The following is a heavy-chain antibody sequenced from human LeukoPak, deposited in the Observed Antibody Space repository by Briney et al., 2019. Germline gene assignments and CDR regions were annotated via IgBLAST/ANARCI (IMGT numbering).Heavy chain of an antibody. D-gene: IGHD2-15*01. CDR3: ARDTGYCSGGSCYSAAAFDI. Sequence: GASVKVSCKASGGTFSSYAISWVRQAPGQGLEWMGGIIPIFGTANYAQKFQGRVTITTDESTSTAYMELSSLRSEDTAVYYCARDTGYCSGGSCYSAAAFDIWSQGTMVTVSS. J-gene: IGHJ3*02. CDR1: GGTFSSYA. V-gene: IGHV1-69*05. CDR2: IIPIFGTA.